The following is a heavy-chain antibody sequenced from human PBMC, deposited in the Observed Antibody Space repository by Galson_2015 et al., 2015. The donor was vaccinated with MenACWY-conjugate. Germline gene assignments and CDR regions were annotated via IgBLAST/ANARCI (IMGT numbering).Heavy chain of an antibody. V-gene: IGHV3-48*02. D-gene: IGHD3-16*02. CDR3: ARDREDYEHVWGTYRPHYFDY. J-gene: IGHJ4*01. CDR2: ISSSSTI. CDR1: GFSFSDYS. Sequence: SLRLSCAASGFSFSDYSINWVRQAPGKGLEWVSYISSSSTIYYADSVKGRFTISRDNAKNSLYLQMNSLRDEDTAVYYCARDREDYEHVWGTYRPHYFDYWGRGTLLTVSS.